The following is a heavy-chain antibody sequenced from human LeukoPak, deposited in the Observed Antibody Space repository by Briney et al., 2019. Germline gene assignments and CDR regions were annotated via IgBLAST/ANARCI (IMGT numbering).Heavy chain of an antibody. Sequence: PGGSLRLSCAASGFTFSSYAMSWVRQAPGKGLEWVSAISGSGGSTYYADSVKGRFTISRDNSKNTLYLQMNSLRAEDTAVYYCARDGYCSSTSCYRAYNWFDPWGQGTLVTVSS. CDR3: ARDGYCSSTSCYRAYNWFDP. D-gene: IGHD2-2*02. CDR1: GFTFSSYA. V-gene: IGHV3-23*01. J-gene: IGHJ5*02. CDR2: ISGSGGST.